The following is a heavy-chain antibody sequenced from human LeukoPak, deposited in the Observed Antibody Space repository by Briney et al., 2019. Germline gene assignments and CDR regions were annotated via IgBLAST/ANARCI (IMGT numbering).Heavy chain of an antibody. J-gene: IGHJ6*04. D-gene: IGHD3-10*02. V-gene: IGHV3-48*03. CDR3: AELGITMIGGV. CDR2: ISSSGSTI. CDR1: GFTFSNYE. Sequence: GGSLRLSCAASGFTFSNYEMNWVRQAPGKGLEWVSYISSSGSTIYYADSVKGRFTISRDNAKNSLYLQMNSLRAEDTAVYYCAELGITMIGGVWGKGTTVAISS.